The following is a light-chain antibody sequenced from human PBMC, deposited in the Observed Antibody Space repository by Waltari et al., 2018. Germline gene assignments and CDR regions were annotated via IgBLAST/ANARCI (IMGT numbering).Light chain of an antibody. V-gene: IGLV2-23*01. CDR2: EGS. J-gene: IGLJ1*01. Sequence: QSALPQPASVSGSPGQSITISCTGTSSDVGCYTLVPWYQQHPGKAPNLMIYEGSKRPSGVSNRFSGSKSGNTASLTISGLQAEDEADYYCCSYAGSSTFYVFGTGTKVTVL. CDR3: CSYAGSSTFYV. CDR1: SSDVGCYTL.